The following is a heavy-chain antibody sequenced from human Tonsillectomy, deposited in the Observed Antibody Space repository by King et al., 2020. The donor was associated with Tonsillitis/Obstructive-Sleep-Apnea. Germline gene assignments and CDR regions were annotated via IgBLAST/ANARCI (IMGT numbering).Heavy chain of an antibody. CDR3: ARGDYYFMDV. CDR2: IDPHSGVT. V-gene: IGHV1-2*05. J-gene: IGHJ6*03. Sequence: QVQLVQSGAEVKKPGASVKVSCKASGYTFTGSYMHWVRQAPGQGLEWMGRIDPHSGVTNYAQKFQGRVTMTRDTSISTAYMELSRLRSDDTVVYYCARGDYYFMDVWGKGTPVTVSS. CDR1: GYTFTGSY.